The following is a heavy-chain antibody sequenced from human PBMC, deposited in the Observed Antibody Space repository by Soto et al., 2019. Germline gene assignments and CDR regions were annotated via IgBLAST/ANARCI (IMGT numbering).Heavy chain of an antibody. D-gene: IGHD2-8*02. CDR2: IYYSGCA. Sequence: AFWLTRSVSRRFISAGDWSLCRQPPGKGMEWIVYIYYSGCASYNLSLKSRVSILLDTSKNQFSLLLSSVTAADTAVYCCARTNTGRAPSTGGQGFDIWRPGTLV. CDR3: ARTNTGRAPSTGGQGFDI. V-gene: IGHV4-59*01. J-gene: IGHJ3*02. CDR1: RRFISAGD.